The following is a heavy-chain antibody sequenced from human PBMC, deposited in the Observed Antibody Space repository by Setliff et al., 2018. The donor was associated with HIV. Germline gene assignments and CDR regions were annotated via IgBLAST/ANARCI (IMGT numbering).Heavy chain of an antibody. J-gene: IGHJ4*02. CDR2: ICDSGIT. Sequence: SETLSLTCTVSGGSISSYCWSWIRQPPGKGLEWIGYICDSGITKYSPSLKSRVTISVDRSKNQFSLKLSSVTAADTAVYYCARGQPGEWVDYWGQGTLVTVSS. D-gene: IGHD2-2*01. CDR1: GGSISSYC. CDR3: ARGQPGEWVDY. V-gene: IGHV4-59*12.